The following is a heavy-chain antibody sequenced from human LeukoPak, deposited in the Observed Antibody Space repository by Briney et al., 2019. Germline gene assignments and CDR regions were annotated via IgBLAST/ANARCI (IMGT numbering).Heavy chain of an antibody. J-gene: IGHJ4*02. CDR3: AKGPGYSSGWYYLY. CDR1: GFTFSKSA. Sequence: QTGGSLRLSCAASGFTFSKSAMTWVRQAPGKGLEWVSSISSTGGSTYYVDSGKGRFTISRDNSKNTLYLQMNSLRAEDTALYYCAKGPGYSSGWYYLYWGQGTLVTVSS. D-gene: IGHD6-19*01. CDR2: ISSTGGST. V-gene: IGHV3-23*01.